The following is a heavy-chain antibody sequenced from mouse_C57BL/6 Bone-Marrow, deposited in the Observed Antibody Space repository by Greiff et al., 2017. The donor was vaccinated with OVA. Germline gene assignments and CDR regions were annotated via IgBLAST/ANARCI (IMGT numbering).Heavy chain of an antibody. J-gene: IGHJ2*01. CDR2: IDPENGDT. CDR3: ARSLSRDFDY. CDR1: GFNIKDDY. V-gene: IGHV14-4*01. Sequence: VQLQQSGAELVRPGASVKLSCTASGFNIKDDYMHWVKQRPEQGLEWIGWIDPENGDTEYASKFQGKATITADTSSNTAYLQLSSLTSEDTAVYYCARSLSRDFDYWGQGTTLTVSS.